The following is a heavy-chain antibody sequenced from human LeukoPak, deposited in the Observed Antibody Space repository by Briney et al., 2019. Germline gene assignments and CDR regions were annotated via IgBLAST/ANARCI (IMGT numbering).Heavy chain of an antibody. Sequence: QAGGSLRLSCAASGFTFDDYAMHWVRQVPGKGLEWVSLISGDGDSTYYADSVKGRFTISRDNSKNSLYLQMNSLRNEDTALYYCARGYSYGHYWGQGTLVTVSS. CDR2: ISGDGDST. CDR3: ARGYSYGHY. J-gene: IGHJ4*02. D-gene: IGHD5-18*01. V-gene: IGHV3-43*02. CDR1: GFTFDDYA.